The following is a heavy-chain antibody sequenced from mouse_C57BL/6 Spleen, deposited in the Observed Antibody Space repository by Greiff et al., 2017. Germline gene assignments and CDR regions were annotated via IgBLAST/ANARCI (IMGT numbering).Heavy chain of an antibody. CDR2: INPSSGYT. CDR3: ARKGDYGWYFDV. Sequence: QVQLQQSGAELARPGASVTMSCKASGYTFTSYTMHWVKQRPGQGLEWIGYINPSSGYTKYNQKFKDKATLTADKSSSTSYMQLSSLTSEDSAVYYCARKGDYGWYFDVWGTGTTVTVSS. V-gene: IGHV1-4*01. J-gene: IGHJ1*03. D-gene: IGHD2-4*01. CDR1: GYTFTSYT.